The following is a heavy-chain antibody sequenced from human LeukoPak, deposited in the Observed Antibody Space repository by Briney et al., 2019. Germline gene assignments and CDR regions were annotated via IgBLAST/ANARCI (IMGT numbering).Heavy chain of an antibody. V-gene: IGHV3-20*04. CDR3: AREGSTDFWSAYSVYYFDY. CDR1: GFSFDDYA. Sequence: GGSLRLSCSVSGFSFDDYAMHWVRQSPGKGLEWVSSISWNGGISDYADSLKGRFTISRDNAKNSLYLQMNTLRAEDTAVYYCAREGSTDFWSAYSVYYFDYWGQGTLVTVSS. CDR2: ISWNGGIS. J-gene: IGHJ4*02. D-gene: IGHD3-3*01.